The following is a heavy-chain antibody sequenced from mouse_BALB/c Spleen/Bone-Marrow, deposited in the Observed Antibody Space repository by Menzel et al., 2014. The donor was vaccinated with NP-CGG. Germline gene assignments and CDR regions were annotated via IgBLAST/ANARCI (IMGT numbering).Heavy chain of an antibody. J-gene: IGHJ4*01. CDR2: ISNAGGVT. CDR3: APLTGSMDY. V-gene: IGHV5-12-2*01. CDR1: GFTFRTYT. Sequence: EVKLVESGGGLVQPGGSLKLSCAASGFTFRTYTMSWVRQTPEKRLEWVAYISNAGGVTYYQDTVKGRFTISRDNAENTLYLQMSGLKSEDTAMYYCAPLTGSMDYWGQGTSVTVSS.